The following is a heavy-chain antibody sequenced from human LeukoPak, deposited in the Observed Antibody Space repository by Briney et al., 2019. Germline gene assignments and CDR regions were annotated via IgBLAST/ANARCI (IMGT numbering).Heavy chain of an antibody. CDR1: GFTFSSYA. V-gene: IGHV3-23*01. CDR2: ISGSGGST. Sequence: GGSLRLSCAASGFTFSSYAMSWVRQAPGKGLEWVSSISGSGGSTYYGDSVKGRFTISRDNFKNTLYLQMNSLRAEDTAVYYCAKSQYSSSWYTPAFDIWGQGTMVTVSS. CDR3: AKSQYSSSWYTPAFDI. J-gene: IGHJ3*02. D-gene: IGHD6-13*01.